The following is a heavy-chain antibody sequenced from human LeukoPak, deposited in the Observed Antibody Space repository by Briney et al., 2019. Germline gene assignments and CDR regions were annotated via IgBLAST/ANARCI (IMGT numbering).Heavy chain of an antibody. V-gene: IGHV1-2*02. CDR1: GYTFTGYY. D-gene: IGHD6-13*01. Sequence: GASVKVSCKASGYTFTGYYMHWVRQAPGQGLEWMGWINPNSGGTNYAQKFQGRVTMTRDTSISTAYMELSRLRSDDTAVYYCARAQQLGYYYYMDVWGKGTTVTVSS. J-gene: IGHJ6*03. CDR2: INPNSGGT. CDR3: ARAQQLGYYYYMDV.